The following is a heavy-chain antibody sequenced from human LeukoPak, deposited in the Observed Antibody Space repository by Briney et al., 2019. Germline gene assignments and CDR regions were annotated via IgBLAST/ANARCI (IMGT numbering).Heavy chain of an antibody. V-gene: IGHV1-18*04. CDR2: ISAYNGNT. CDR1: GYTFTSYG. Sequence: GASVKVSCKASGYTFTSYGISWVRQAPGQGLEWMGRISAYNGNTNYAQKLQGRVTMTTDTSTSTAYTELRSLRSDDTAVYYCARAQIHGENDYWGQGTLVTVSS. J-gene: IGHJ4*02. CDR3: ARAQIHGENDY. D-gene: IGHD4-17*01.